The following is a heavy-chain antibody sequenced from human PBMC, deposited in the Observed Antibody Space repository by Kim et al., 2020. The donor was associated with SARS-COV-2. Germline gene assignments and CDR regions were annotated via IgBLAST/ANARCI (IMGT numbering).Heavy chain of an antibody. V-gene: IGHV1-69*13. D-gene: IGHD6-6*01. CDR1: GGTFSSYA. CDR3: ARVDRSSSYFDY. J-gene: IGHJ4*02. CDR2: IIPIFGTA. Sequence: SVKVSCKASGGTFSSYAISWVRQAPGQGLEWMGGIIPIFGTANYAQKFQGRVTITADESTSTAYMELSSLRSEDTAVYYCARVDRSSSYFDYWGQGTLVTVSS.